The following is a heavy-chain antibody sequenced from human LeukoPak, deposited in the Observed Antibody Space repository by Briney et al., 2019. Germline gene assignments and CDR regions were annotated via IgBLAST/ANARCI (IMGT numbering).Heavy chain of an antibody. J-gene: IGHJ4*02. CDR3: ASPAPPGYSSGWYSPPPFDY. Sequence: ASVKVSCKASGYTFTSYYMHWVRQAPGQGLEWMGWINPNSGGTNYAQKFQGRVTMTRDTSISTAYMELSRLRSDDTAVYYCASPAPPGYSSGWYSPPPFDYWGQGTLVTVSS. V-gene: IGHV1-2*02. CDR2: INPNSGGT. D-gene: IGHD6-19*01. CDR1: GYTFTSYY.